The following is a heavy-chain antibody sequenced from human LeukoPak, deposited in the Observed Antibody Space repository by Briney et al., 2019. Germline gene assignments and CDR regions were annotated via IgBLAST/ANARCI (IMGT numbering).Heavy chain of an antibody. V-gene: IGHV4-61*02. CDR3: ARDRAGDSFDI. D-gene: IGHD7-27*01. Sequence: WIGRISTSGNTNYNPSLKSQVTISRHTSKNQFSLNLNFVTAADTAIYYCARDRAGDSFDIWGQGTLVTVSS. J-gene: IGHJ3*02. CDR2: ISTSGNT.